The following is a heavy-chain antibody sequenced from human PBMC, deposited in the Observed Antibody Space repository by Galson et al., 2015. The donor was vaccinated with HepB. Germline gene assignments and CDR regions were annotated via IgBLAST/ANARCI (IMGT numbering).Heavy chain of an antibody. CDR3: AKVDLTMVRGGSIDD. V-gene: IGHV3-30*18. CDR2: ISYDGSDK. J-gene: IGHJ4*02. Sequence: SLRLSCAASGFTFSIYAMHWVRQAPGKGLEWVAVISYDGSDKYHADSVRGRFTISRDNSKNTLYLQMNSLRAEDTAVYYCAKVDLTMVRGGSIDDWGQGTLATVSS. D-gene: IGHD3-10*01. CDR1: GFTFSIYA.